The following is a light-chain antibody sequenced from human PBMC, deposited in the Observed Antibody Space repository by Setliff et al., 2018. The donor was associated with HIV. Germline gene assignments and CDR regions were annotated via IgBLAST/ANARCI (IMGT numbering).Light chain of an antibody. CDR3: FSYAGSGTLDV. Sequence: QSALTQPASVSGSPGQSITISCTGTSSDVGSYKLVSWYQQHPGKAPKVMIYEVTKRPSGVSNRFSGSKSANTASLTISGLQAEDEADYYCFSYAGSGTLDVFGTGTKVTVL. CDR2: EVT. J-gene: IGLJ1*01. CDR1: SSDVGSYKL. V-gene: IGLV2-23*02.